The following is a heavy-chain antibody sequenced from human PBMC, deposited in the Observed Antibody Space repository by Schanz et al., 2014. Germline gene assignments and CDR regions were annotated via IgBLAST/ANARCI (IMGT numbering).Heavy chain of an antibody. V-gene: IGHV7-4-1*02. J-gene: IGHJ4*02. CDR1: GGIFTSYA. CDR2: INTNTGNP. D-gene: IGHD6-19*01. CDR3: TTETIAMAGTFSI. Sequence: QLQLVQSEAEVKKPGSSVKVSCEAAGGIFTSYAMNWVRQAPGQGLEWVGWINTNTGNPTYAQGFTGRFVFSLDTSVSTAYLQISSLKAEDTAAYYCTTETIAMAGTFSIWGQGTLVTVSS.